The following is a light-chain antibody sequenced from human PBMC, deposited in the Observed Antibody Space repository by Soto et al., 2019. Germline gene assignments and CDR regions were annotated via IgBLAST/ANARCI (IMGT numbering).Light chain of an antibody. Sequence: QYVLSQPPSVSGAPGQRITISCTGSSSNIGSNYDVRCYRQVPGTAPKLLMSGDNNRPSGVSDLFSGSKSGSSASLAITRLQDEGEADYYSQSYGRSLNGVFGTGTKLNVL. J-gene: IGLJ1*01. CDR3: QSYGRSLNGV. CDR2: GDN. CDR1: SSNIGSNYD. V-gene: IGLV1-40*01.